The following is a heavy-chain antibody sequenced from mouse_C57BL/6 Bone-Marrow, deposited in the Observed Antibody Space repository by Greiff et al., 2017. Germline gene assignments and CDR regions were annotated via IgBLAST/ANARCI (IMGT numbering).Heavy chain of an antibody. D-gene: IGHD2-4*01. CDR3: ARCPYDYDWYFDV. CDR2: IHPNSGST. Sequence: QVQLKQPGAELVKPGASVKLSCKASGYTFTSYWMHWVKQRPGQGLEWIGMIHPNSGSTNYNEKFKSKATLTVDKSSSTAYMQLSSLTSEDSAVYYCARCPYDYDWYFDVWGTGTTVTVSS. CDR1: GYTFTSYW. J-gene: IGHJ1*03. V-gene: IGHV1-64*01.